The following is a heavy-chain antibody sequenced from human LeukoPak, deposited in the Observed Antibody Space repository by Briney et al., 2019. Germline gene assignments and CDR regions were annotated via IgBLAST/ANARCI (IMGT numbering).Heavy chain of an antibody. CDR3: ARHRYRDPFFDY. V-gene: IGHV4-59*08. Sequence: SETLSLTCTVSGGSISSYYWSWIRQPPGKGLEWIGYIYYSGSTNYNPSLKSRVTISVDTSKNQFSLKLSSVTAADAAVYYCARHRYRDPFFDYWGQGTLVTVSP. CDR2: IYYSGST. D-gene: IGHD1-20*01. CDR1: GGSISSYY. J-gene: IGHJ4*02.